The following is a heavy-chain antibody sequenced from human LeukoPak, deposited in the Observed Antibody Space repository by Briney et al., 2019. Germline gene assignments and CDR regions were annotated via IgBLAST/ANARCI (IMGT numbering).Heavy chain of an antibody. CDR1: GYTFTGYY. CDR3: ARDRLVVVAATYYMDV. J-gene: IGHJ6*03. Sequence: ASVKVSCKASGYTFTGYYMHWVRQAPGQGLEWMGGINPNSGGTNYAQKFQGRVTMTRDTSISTAYMELSRLRSDDTAVYYCARDRLVVVAATYYMDVCGKGTTVTVSS. CDR2: INPNSGGT. V-gene: IGHV1-2*02. D-gene: IGHD2-15*01.